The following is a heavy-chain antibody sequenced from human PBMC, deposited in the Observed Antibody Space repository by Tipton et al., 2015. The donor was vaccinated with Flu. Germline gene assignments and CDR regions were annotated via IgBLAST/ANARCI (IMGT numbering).Heavy chain of an antibody. CDR1: GFIFSSYG. V-gene: IGHV3-33*01. CDR2: IWYDGSKE. CDR3: SRDMDPTSTSYRLDY. Sequence: SLRLSCAASGFIFSSYGMHWVRQAPGKGLEWVAVIWYDGSKEFYADSVKGRFTISRDTSKNTVYLQMNSLTAEDTAVHYCSRDMDPTSTSYRLDYWGQGTLVTVSS. D-gene: IGHD2-2*01. J-gene: IGHJ4*02.